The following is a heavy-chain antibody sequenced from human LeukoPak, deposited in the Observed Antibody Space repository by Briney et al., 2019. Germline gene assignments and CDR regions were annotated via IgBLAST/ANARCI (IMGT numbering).Heavy chain of an antibody. CDR1: GYSFTSYW. V-gene: IGHV5-51*01. Sequence: GESLKISCKGSGYSFTSYWIGWVRQMPGKGLEWMGIIYPGDSDTRCSPSFQGQVTISADKSISTAYLQWSSLKASDTAMYYCARPGGYCSSTSCYSDYWGQGTLVTVSS. CDR2: IYPGDSDT. D-gene: IGHD2-2*01. CDR3: ARPGGYCSSTSCYSDY. J-gene: IGHJ4*02.